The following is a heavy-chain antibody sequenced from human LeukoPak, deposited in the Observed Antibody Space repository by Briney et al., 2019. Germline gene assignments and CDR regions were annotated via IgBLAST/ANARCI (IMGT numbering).Heavy chain of an antibody. CDR2: ISRSGGSA. V-gene: IGHV3-23*01. CDR3: AARSSGNPYF. Sequence: PGGPLRLSCAASGLTFSTYAMTWVRQAPGKGLEWVSAISRSGGSAFYADSVKGRFTISRDNAENSLYLQMNSLRVEDTAVYYCAARSSGNPYFWGQGTLVTVSS. CDR1: GLTFSTYA. J-gene: IGHJ4*02. D-gene: IGHD1-26*01.